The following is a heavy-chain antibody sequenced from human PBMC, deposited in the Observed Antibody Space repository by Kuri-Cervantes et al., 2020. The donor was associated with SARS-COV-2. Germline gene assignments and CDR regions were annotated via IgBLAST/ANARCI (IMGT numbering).Heavy chain of an antibody. CDR2: INHSGGT. V-gene: IGHV4-34*01. CDR3: ARGLVAVVPSPVLGLGPHYYSYHVDV. Sequence: SETLSLTCAVYGGSFSNYYWSWIRQPPGKGLEWIGEINHSGGTNHNPSLKSRVIISAETSKNQFSLKMRSVTAADAAVYYCARGLVAVVPSPVLGLGPHYYSYHVDVWGHGTTVTVSS. CDR1: GGSFSNYY. J-gene: IGHJ6*02. D-gene: IGHD2-2*01.